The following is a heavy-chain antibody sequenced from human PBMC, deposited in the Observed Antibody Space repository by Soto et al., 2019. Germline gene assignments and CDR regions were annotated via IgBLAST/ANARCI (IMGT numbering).Heavy chain of an antibody. Sequence: GGSLRLSCAASGFTFSSYSMNWVRQAPGKGLEWVSSISSSSSYIYYADSVKGRFTISRDNAKNSLYLQMNSLRAEDTAVYYCAPDLTSPDLYDSSGYTRLNWGQGTLVTVSS. CDR1: GFTFSSYS. CDR2: ISSSSSYI. V-gene: IGHV3-21*01. J-gene: IGHJ4*02. CDR3: APDLTSPDLYDSSGYTRLN. D-gene: IGHD3-22*01.